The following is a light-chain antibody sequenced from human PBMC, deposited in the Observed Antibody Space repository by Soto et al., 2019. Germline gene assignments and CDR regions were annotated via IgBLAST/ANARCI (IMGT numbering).Light chain of an antibody. CDR1: QSVSNN. V-gene: IGKV3D-15*01. Sequence: EIVLTQSPGTLSLSPGEGATLSCRASQSVSNNYLAWYQQKPGQAPRLLIYGASNRATGIPDRFSGSGSGTEFTLTISSLQSEDFAVYYCQQYKNRPRTFGQGTKVDIK. CDR2: GAS. CDR3: QQYKNRPRT. J-gene: IGKJ1*01.